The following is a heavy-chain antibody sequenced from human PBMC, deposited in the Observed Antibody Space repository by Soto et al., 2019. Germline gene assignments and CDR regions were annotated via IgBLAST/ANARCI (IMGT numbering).Heavy chain of an antibody. V-gene: IGHV3-7*01. D-gene: IGHD4-17*01. CDR3: ARSTTVTTGYYYYYMDV. J-gene: IGHJ6*03. Sequence: GGSLRLSCAASGFTFSSYWMSWVRQAPGKGLEWVANIKQDGSEKYYVDSVKGRFTISRDNAKNSLYLQMNSLRAEETAVYYCARSTTVTTGYYYYYMDVWCKGTTVTVSS. CDR2: IKQDGSEK. CDR1: GFTFSSYW.